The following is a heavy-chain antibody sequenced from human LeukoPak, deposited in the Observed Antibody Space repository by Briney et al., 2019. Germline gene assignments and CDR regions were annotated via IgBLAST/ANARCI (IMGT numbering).Heavy chain of an antibody. CDR1: GGSISSGSYY. D-gene: IGHD6-13*01. V-gene: IGHV4-39*07. CDR2: IYPSGST. CDR3: ARAYFSSWYMNWFDP. J-gene: IGHJ5*02. Sequence: ASQTLSLTCTVSGGSISSGSYYWGWIRQPPGKGLEWIGSIYPSGSTYYYPSLKSRVTISLDTSKNQFSLKLSSVTAADTAVYYCARAYFSSWYMNWFDPWGQGTLVTVSS.